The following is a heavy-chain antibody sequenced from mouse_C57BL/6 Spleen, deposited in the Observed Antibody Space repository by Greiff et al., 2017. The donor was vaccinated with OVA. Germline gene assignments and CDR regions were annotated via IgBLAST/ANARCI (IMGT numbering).Heavy chain of an antibody. CDR3: AREDSSGYVDY. CDR2: IYPGDGDT. Sequence: VQLQESGAELVKPGASVKISCKASGYAFSSYWMNWVKQRPGKGLEWIGQIYPGDGDTNYNGKFKGKATLTADKSSSTAYMQLSSLTSEDSAVYFCAREDSSGYVDYWGQGTLVTVSA. J-gene: IGHJ3*01. V-gene: IGHV1-80*01. D-gene: IGHD3-2*02. CDR1: GYAFSSYW.